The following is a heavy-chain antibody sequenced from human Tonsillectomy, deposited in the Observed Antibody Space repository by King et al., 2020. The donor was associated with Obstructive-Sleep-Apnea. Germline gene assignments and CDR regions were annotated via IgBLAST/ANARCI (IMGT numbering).Heavy chain of an antibody. V-gene: IGHV4-34*01. CDR1: GGSFSGYY. CDR2: INQSGST. Sequence: QVQLQQWGAGLLKPSETLSLTCAVYGGSFSGYYWSWIRQTPGKGLEWIGEINQSGSTNYNPSLKSRVTMSVDTSKNHFSLKLTSVTAADTAAYYCARGTGYVDYWGQGTLVTVSS. J-gene: IGHJ4*02. CDR3: ARGTGYVDY. D-gene: IGHD1-1*01.